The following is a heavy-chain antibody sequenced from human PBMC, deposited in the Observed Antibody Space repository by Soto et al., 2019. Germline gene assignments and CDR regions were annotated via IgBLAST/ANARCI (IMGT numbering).Heavy chain of an antibody. Sequence: SVKVSCKASGGTFSSYTISWVRQAPGQGLEWMGRIIPILGIANYAQKFQGRVTITADKSTSTAYMELSSLRSEDTAVYYCATVQLVAPFYYFDYWGQGTLVTVSS. V-gene: IGHV1-69*02. D-gene: IGHD2-15*01. CDR2: IIPILGIA. CDR1: GGTFSSYT. J-gene: IGHJ4*02. CDR3: ATVQLVAPFYYFDY.